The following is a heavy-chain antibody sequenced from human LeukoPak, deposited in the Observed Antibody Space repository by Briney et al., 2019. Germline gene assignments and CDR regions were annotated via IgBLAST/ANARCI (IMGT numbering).Heavy chain of an antibody. J-gene: IGHJ4*02. D-gene: IGHD1-26*01. Sequence: GSLRLSCAASGFTFSSYGMHWVRQPPGQGLEWIGEISLSGQTNFNPSLNGRVTMSLDESRNQLSLTLTSVTAADTAIYYCSRESGAFCPFGYWGQGTLLIVPP. CDR2: ISLSGQT. V-gene: IGHV4-4*02. CDR1: GFTFSSYG. CDR3: SRESGAFCPFGY.